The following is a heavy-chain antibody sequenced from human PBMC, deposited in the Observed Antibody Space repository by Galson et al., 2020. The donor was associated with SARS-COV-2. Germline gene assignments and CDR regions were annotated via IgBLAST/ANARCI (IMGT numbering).Heavy chain of an antibody. CDR2: IFSTGSA. D-gene: IGHD5-12*01. Sequence: ETSETLSLTCTVSGGSISSYYWSWIRQPPGKGLEWIGYIFSTGSANYNPSLKSRVTMSVDTSKNQFSLRLSSVTAADTAVYYCARSGGDGYNYPYFDYWGQGTLVTVSS. CDR3: ARSGGDGYNYPYFDY. V-gene: IGHV4-59*08. CDR1: GGSISSYY. J-gene: IGHJ4*02.